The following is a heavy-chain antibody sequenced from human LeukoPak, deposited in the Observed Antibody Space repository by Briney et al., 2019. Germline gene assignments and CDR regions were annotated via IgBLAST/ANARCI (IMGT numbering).Heavy chain of an antibody. Sequence: GGSLRLSCAASGFTFSSYWMTWVRQAPGKGLEWVANIKLDVSETYYVDSVRGRFTISRDNTKNSLYLQMDSLRAEDTAVYYCARDKPTAVPFDYWGQGTLVTVSS. CDR1: GFTFSSYW. D-gene: IGHD2-2*01. CDR3: ARDKPTAVPFDY. CDR2: IKLDVSET. V-gene: IGHV3-7*01. J-gene: IGHJ4*02.